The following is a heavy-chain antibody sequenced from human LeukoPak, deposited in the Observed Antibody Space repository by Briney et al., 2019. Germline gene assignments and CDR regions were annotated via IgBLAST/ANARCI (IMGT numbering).Heavy chain of an antibody. V-gene: IGHV3-53*01. CDR3: ARVGDHFHWYLDL. CDR1: GFTFSTNY. CDR2: LYSGSDT. J-gene: IGHJ2*01. Sequence: GGSLRLSCAASGFTFSTNYMNWVRQAPGKGLEWVSILYSGSDTYYADSVKGRFTISRDSSKNILFLQMNNLRAEDTAVYYCARVGDHFHWYLDLWGRGTLVTVSS. D-gene: IGHD3-10*01.